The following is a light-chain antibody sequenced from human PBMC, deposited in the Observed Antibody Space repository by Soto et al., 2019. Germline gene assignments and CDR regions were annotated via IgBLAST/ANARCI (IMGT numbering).Light chain of an antibody. V-gene: IGKV3-20*01. J-gene: IGKJ2*01. CDR3: QHDGGSSPYT. CDR2: GTS. CDR1: QTVHSSF. Sequence: EVVLTQSPGTLSLSPGDRATVSCRASQTVHSSFFAWYQQKGGQAPRLLIYGTSNRAAGIPDRFSGHGSGTDFTLTIDGLESEDFAMYFCQHDGGSSPYTFGRGTRVEI.